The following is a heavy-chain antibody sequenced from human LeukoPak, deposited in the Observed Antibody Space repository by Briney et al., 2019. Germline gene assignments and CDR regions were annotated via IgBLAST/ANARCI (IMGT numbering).Heavy chain of an antibody. CDR2: ISSSSTII. V-gene: IGHV3-48*01. D-gene: IGHD3-3*01. J-gene: IGHJ6*03. CDR3: ARLNYDFWSGVWEGYYMDV. Sequence: PGGSLRLSCVASGFTFSSYDMSWVRQAPGKGLEWVSYISSSSTIIYYAGSVKGRFTISRDNSKNTMYLQMNSLRAEDTAVYYCARLNYDFWSGVWEGYYMDVWGKGTTVTVSS. CDR1: GFTFSSYD.